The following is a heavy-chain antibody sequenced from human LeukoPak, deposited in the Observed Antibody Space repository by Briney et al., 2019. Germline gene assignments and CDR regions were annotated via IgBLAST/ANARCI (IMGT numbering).Heavy chain of an antibody. CDR3: ARGLISYYDFWSGYTPYYFDY. CDR2: MNPNSGNT. D-gene: IGHD3-3*01. V-gene: IGHV1-8*01. CDR1: GYIFTSYD. Sequence: ASVKVSCKASGYIFTSYDINWVRQATGQGLEWMEWMNPNSGNTGYAQKFQGRVTMTRNTSISTAYMELSSLRSEDTAAYYCARGLISYYDFWSGYTPYYFDYWGQGTLVTVSS. J-gene: IGHJ4*02.